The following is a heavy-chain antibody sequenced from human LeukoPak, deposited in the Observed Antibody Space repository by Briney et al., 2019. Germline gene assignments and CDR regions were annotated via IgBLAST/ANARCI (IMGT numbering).Heavy chain of an antibody. CDR3: ARVSGYTDY. V-gene: IGHV4-30-2*01. CDR2: IYHSGTS. Sequence: SETLSLTCTVSADSFSKDYYYWSWLRQPPGKGLEWLGYIYHSGTSYYNPSLQSRVSLSVDRSKNQFSLKLTSVTAADTAVYYCARVSGYTDYWGQGTLVTVSS. CDR1: ADSFSKDYYY. J-gene: IGHJ4*02. D-gene: IGHD3-22*01.